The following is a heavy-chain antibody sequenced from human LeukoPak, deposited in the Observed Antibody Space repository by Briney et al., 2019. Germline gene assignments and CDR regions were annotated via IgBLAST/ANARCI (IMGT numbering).Heavy chain of an antibody. V-gene: IGHV4-39*01. CDR2: IFYPGKT. CDR1: GGSISTIPYY. Sequence: SETLSLTCSVSGGSISTIPYYWGWIRQPPGKGLEWIGCIFYPGKTFYTPSLESRATISVDTSKNQFSLKLSSVTAADTAVYYCARPYYSSGDFYFDSWGQGTLVTVSS. J-gene: IGHJ4*02. CDR3: ARPYYSSGDFYFDS. D-gene: IGHD3-10*01.